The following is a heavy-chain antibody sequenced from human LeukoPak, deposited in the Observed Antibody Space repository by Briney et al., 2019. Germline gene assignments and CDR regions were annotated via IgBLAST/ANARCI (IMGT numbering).Heavy chain of an antibody. Sequence: SETLSLTCTVPGGSISNYYWNWIRQPPGKGLEWIGYISYTGSTNYNPSLKSRVTLSIDTSKSQFSLKLSSVTAADTATYYCGRSKGSGNYFDSWGQGTLVTVSS. CDR3: GRSKGSGNYFDS. CDR2: ISYTGST. V-gene: IGHV4-59*01. J-gene: IGHJ4*02. CDR1: GGSISNYY. D-gene: IGHD3-10*01.